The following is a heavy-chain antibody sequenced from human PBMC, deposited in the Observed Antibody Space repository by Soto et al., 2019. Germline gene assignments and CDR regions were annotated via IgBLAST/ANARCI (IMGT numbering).Heavy chain of an antibody. V-gene: IGHV3-23*01. CDR1: GFTFSSYV. Sequence: PGGSLRLSCAASGFTFSSYVMSWVRQAPGKGLEWVSVISGSGGSTYYADSVKGRFTISRDNSKNTLYLQMSSLRAEDTAVYYCAKSGYCSGAGCADYYYAMDVWGQVTTVTV. CDR3: AKSGYCSGAGCADYYYAMDV. CDR2: ISGSGGST. D-gene: IGHD2-15*01. J-gene: IGHJ6*02.